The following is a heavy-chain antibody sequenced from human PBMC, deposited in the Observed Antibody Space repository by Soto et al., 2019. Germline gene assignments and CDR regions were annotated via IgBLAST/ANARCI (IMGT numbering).Heavy chain of an antibody. CDR3: ARDTGPYYDSSGYYYGADY. V-gene: IGHV3-74*01. D-gene: IGHD3-22*01. CDR1: GYTFSSYL. Sequence: GGSMRLSCAASGYTFSSYLIHWVRQAPGKGLVWVSRINSDGSSTSYADSVKGRFTISRDNAKNTLYLQMNSLRAEDTAVYYCARDTGPYYDSSGYYYGADYWGQGTLVTVYS. J-gene: IGHJ4*02. CDR2: INSDGSST.